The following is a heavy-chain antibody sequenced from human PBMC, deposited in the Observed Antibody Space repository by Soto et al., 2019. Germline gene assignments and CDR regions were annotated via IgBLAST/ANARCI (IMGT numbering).Heavy chain of an antibody. D-gene: IGHD6-19*01. Sequence: QVQLVQSGAEVKKPGSSVKVSCKASGGTFNSYALTWVRQAPGHGLEWMGGIIPIFRSTNYAQKFQGRVTITANRSTGTAYMELGRLLSDDTAVYYCARGLLPPYGSGWRSLYLYFVLWCRGTLVSVSS. CDR2: IIPIFRST. CDR3: ARGLLPPYGSGWRSLYLYFVL. CDR1: GGTFNSYA. V-gene: IGHV1-69*06. J-gene: IGHJ2*01.